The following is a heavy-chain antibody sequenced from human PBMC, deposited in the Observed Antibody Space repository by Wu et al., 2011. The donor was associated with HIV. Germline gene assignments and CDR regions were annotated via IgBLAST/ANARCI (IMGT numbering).Heavy chain of an antibody. D-gene: IGHD3-9*01. Sequence: VHLVQSGAEVKKPGTTVKISCKVSGYTFSDYYMHWMKQAPGQGLEWMGRIIPILRRPNYAQKFQGRVTISADKSTSTLDLSSLTFDDTAVYYCATRQTPYIDVLTERVAAAGENDVFEIWGQGTTVTVSS. CDR2: IIPILRRP. CDR3: ATRQTPYIDVLTERVAAAGENDVFEI. V-gene: IGHV1-69*04. CDR1: GYTFSDYY. J-gene: IGHJ3*02.